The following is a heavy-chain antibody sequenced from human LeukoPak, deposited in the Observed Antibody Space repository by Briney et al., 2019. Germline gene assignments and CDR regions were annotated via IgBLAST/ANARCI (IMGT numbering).Heavy chain of an antibody. Sequence: SETLSLTCTVSGGSISSYYWSWIRQPAGKGLEWIGRIYTSGSTNYNPSLKGRVTMSVDTSKNQFSLKLSSVTAADTAVYYCASPGGSGLRAFDIWGQGTMVTVSS. CDR3: ASPGGSGLRAFDI. J-gene: IGHJ3*02. CDR2: IYTSGST. D-gene: IGHD3-10*01. CDR1: GGSISSYY. V-gene: IGHV4-4*07.